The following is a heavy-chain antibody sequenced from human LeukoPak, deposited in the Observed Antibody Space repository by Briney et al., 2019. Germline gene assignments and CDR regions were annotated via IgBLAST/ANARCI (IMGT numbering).Heavy chain of an antibody. V-gene: IGHV4-59*01. CDR3: ARGILLRGWFDP. J-gene: IGHJ5*02. CDR2: IYYSGST. D-gene: IGHD3-10*01. Sequence: SETLSLTCTVSGGSIGSYYWSWIRQPPGKGLEWIGYIYYSGSTNYNLSLKSRVTISLDTSKNQFSLKLSSVTAADTAVYYCARGILLRGWFDPWGQGTLVTVSS. CDR1: GGSIGSYY.